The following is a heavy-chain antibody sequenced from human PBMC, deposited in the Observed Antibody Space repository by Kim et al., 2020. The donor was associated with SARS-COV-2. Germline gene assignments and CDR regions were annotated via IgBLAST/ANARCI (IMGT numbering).Heavy chain of an antibody. CDR2: INPNSGGT. Sequence: ASVKVSYKASGYTFTGYYMHWVRQAPGQGLEWMGWINPNSGGTNYAQKFQGRVTMTRDTSISTAYMELSRLRSDDTAVYYCARDHSSSGYYGMDVWGQGTRVTVSS. CDR1: GYTFTGYY. V-gene: IGHV1-2*02. CDR3: ARDHSSSGYYGMDV. D-gene: IGHD6-13*01. J-gene: IGHJ6*02.